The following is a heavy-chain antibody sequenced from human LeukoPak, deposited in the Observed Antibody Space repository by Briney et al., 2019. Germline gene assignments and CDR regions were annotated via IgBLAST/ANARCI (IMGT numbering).Heavy chain of an antibody. Sequence: ASVKVSCKASGYTFTGYYMHWVRQAPGQGLEWMGWINPNSGGTNYARKFQGRVTMTRDTSISIAYMELSRLRSDDTAVYYCARDSDYDSSGYYPDYWGQGTLVTVSS. CDR2: INPNSGGT. CDR1: GYTFTGYY. V-gene: IGHV1-2*02. CDR3: ARDSDYDSSGYYPDY. J-gene: IGHJ4*02. D-gene: IGHD3-22*01.